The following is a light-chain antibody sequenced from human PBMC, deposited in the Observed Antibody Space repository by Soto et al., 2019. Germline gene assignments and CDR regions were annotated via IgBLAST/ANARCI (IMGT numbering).Light chain of an antibody. CDR3: QRRRNSPRVP. CDR2: DAS. J-gene: IGKJ3*01. CDR1: QSVSSY. V-gene: IGKV3-11*01. Sequence: EIVSTQSPATLSLSPGEKTTLSCRASQSVSSYLAWYQQKPGQSPRLLIYDASNRATGIPARFSGSGSGTDFTLTISSLEPEDFAVYYDQRRRNSPRVPFAPETNVDIK.